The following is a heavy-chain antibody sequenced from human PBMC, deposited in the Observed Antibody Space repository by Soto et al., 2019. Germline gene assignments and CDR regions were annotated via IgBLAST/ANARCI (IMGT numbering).Heavy chain of an antibody. Sequence: TLSLTCNVSGGSISKFYWAWIRKTAGNGLEWMGRVYATGTTDYNPSLRSRVAMSVDISKKTFSLRLRSVTGADSGVYYCVRDGSKSLREWFDPWGQGILVTVSS. V-gene: IGHV4-4*07. CDR2: VYATGTT. CDR1: GGSISKFY. J-gene: IGHJ5*02. CDR3: VRDGSKSLREWFDP.